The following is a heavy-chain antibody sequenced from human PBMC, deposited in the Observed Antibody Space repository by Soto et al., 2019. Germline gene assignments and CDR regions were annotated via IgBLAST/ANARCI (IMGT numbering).Heavy chain of an antibody. D-gene: IGHD5-12*01. CDR2: IYYSGST. CDR3: ARETIVAEAGYYYYYGMDV. V-gene: IGHV4-31*03. Sequence: PSETLSLTCTVSGGSISSGGYYWSWIRQHSGKGLEWIGYIYYSGSTYYNPSLKSRVTISVDTSKNQFSLKLSSVTAADTAVYYCARETIVAEAGYYYYYGMDVWGQGTTVTVSS. CDR1: GGSISSGGYY. J-gene: IGHJ6*02.